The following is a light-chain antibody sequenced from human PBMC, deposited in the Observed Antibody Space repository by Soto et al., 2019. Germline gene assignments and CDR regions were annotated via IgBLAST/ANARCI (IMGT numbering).Light chain of an antibody. Sequence: EIVLTQSPDILSLSPGERATLSCRASQSVTSDYLTWYQQKPGQAPRHLIYRASLRATGIPDRCSGSGSGTYFTLTISRREPEDLAVYYCQPYGSSLWTFGQGPKVEIK. V-gene: IGKV3-20*01. CDR1: QSVTSDY. CDR3: QPYGSSLWT. CDR2: RAS. J-gene: IGKJ1*01.